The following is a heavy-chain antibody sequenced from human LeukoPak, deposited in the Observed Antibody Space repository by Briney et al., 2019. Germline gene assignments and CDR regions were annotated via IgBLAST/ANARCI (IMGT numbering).Heavy chain of an antibody. CDR3: ARDKMGAMTYYFDY. J-gene: IGHJ4*02. Sequence: ASVKVCCKASGYTFTSYGISWVRQAPGQGLEWMGWISAYNGNTNYAQKLQGRVTMTTDTPTSTAYMELRSLRSDDTAVYYCARDKMGAMTYYFDYWGQGTLVTVSS. CDR2: ISAYNGNT. D-gene: IGHD2-8*01. V-gene: IGHV1-18*01. CDR1: GYTFTSYG.